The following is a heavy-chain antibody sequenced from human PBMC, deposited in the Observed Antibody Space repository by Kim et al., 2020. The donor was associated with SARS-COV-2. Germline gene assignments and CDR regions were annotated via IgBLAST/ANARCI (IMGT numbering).Heavy chain of an antibody. Sequence: SETLSLTCTVSGGSISSSSYYWGWIRQPPGKGLEWIGSIYYSGSTYYNPSLKSRVTISADTSKNQFSLKPSSVTAADTAVYDCARRGGNYWWDYFDYWGQGTLVTGSS. D-gene: IGHD1-26*01. CDR3: ARRGGNYWWDYFDY. J-gene: IGHJ4*02. CDR1: GGSISSSSYY. V-gene: IGHV4-39*01. CDR2: IYYSGST.